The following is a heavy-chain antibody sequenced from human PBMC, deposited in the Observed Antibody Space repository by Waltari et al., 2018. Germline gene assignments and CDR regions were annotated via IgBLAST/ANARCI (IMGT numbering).Heavy chain of an antibody. V-gene: IGHV1-2*02. Sequence: QVQLVQSGAEVKKPGASVKVSCKASGYTFTGYYMHWVRQAPGQGLEWMGWRKPDSGGRNYARKFQGMVSMTRDTAISTAYMERSRLRSDDTAVYYCASMKTYSGYDTAFDSWGQGAMVTVSA. CDR2: RKPDSGGR. D-gene: IGHD5-12*01. J-gene: IGHJ3*02. CDR1: GYTFTGYY. CDR3: ASMKTYSGYDTAFDS.